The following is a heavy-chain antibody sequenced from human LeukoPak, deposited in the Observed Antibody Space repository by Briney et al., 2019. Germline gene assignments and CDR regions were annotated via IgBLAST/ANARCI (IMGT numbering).Heavy chain of an antibody. V-gene: IGHV1-8*01. CDR1: GYTFISYD. CDR3: ARRLRYFDWLFRFDP. CDR2: MNPNSGNT. Sequence: ASVKVSCKASGYTFISYDINWVRQATGQGLEWMGWMNPNSGNTGYAQKFQGRVTMTRNTSISTAYMELSSLRSEDTAVYYCARRLRYFDWLFRFDPWGQGTLVTVSS. D-gene: IGHD3-9*01. J-gene: IGHJ5*02.